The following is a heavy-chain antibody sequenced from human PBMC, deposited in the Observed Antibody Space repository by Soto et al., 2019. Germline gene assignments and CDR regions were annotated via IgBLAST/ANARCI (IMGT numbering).Heavy chain of an antibody. Sequence: ASVKVSCKASGFTFTTSALQWVRQARGQRLEWIGCFDAGNGETNYAQKFQGRVTMTEDTSTDTAYMELSSLRSEDTAVYYCATSPLPNYYDSSGPHDAFDIWGQGTMVTVSS. CDR3: ATSPLPNYYDSSGPHDAFDI. CDR2: FDAGNGET. D-gene: IGHD3-22*01. CDR1: GFTFTTSA. V-gene: IGHV1-24*01. J-gene: IGHJ3*02.